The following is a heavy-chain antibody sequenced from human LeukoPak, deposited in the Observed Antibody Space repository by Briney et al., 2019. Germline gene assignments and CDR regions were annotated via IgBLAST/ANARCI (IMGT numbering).Heavy chain of an antibody. J-gene: IGHJ4*02. Sequence: GGSLRLSCAASGFTFSSYGMSWVRQAPGKGLEWVSGINWNGGSTGYADSVKGRFTISRDNAKNSLYLQMNSLRAEDTALYYCASAQGTYYDFWSGWNDYWGQGTLVTVSS. D-gene: IGHD3-3*01. V-gene: IGHV3-20*04. CDR3: ASAQGTYYDFWSGWNDY. CDR1: GFTFSSYG. CDR2: INWNGGST.